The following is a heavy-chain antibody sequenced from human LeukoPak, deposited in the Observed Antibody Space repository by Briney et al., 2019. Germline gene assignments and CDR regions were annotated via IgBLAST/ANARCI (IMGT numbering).Heavy chain of an antibody. CDR1: GGSFSDYY. V-gene: IGHV4-34*01. D-gene: IGHD5-24*01. Sequence: PSETLSLTCAVYGGSFSDYYWSWIRQPPGKGLEWIGEIHPSGSTNYNPSLKSRVTISLDTSKNQFSLKLSSVTAADTAVYYCARGRDAYKGGNYWGQGTLVTVSS. J-gene: IGHJ4*02. CDR3: ARGRDAYKGGNY. CDR2: IHPSGST.